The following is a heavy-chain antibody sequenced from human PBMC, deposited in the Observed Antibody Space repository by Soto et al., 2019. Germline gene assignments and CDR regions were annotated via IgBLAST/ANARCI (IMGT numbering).Heavy chain of an antibody. J-gene: IGHJ4*02. V-gene: IGHV4-59*01. CDR3: ATRFKNGSGTSPWDY. D-gene: IGHD3-10*01. Sequence: QVQLQESGPRLVKPSETLSLTCTVSGGSISSYYWSWIRQPTGRGLEWIGDISYSGSTNYNPSLKSIVTISVDTSKTQFSMKLSSVTAADTAVYYCATRFKNGSGTSPWDYWGPGTLVTVSS. CDR1: GGSISSYY. CDR2: ISYSGST.